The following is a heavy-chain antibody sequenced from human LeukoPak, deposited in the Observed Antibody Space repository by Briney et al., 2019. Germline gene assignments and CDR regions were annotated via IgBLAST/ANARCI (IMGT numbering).Heavy chain of an antibody. D-gene: IGHD3-22*01. CDR3: AIFRYHSNDNNYLDFNY. CDR1: AFTFRSYA. CDR2: ISGSGGST. J-gene: IGHJ4*02. V-gene: IGHV3-23*01. Sequence: GGSLRLSCAASAFTFRSYAMSWVRQAGGKGLEWVSAISGSGGSTYHADSVKGRFTISRDNSKNTLYLPISCARAPDTAQHYCAIFRYHSNDNNYLDFNYWGQGTLVTVSS.